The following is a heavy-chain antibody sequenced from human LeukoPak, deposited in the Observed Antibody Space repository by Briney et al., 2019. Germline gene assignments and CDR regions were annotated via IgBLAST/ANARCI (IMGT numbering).Heavy chain of an antibody. CDR2: IYTSGST. CDR1: GGSISSYY. V-gene: IGHV4-4*09. J-gene: IGHJ5*02. CDR3: PRSIGGVGWFVP. D-gene: IGHD1-26*01. Sequence: SETPSLTCTVSGGSISSYYWSWIRQPPGKGLKWIGYIYTSGSTNYNPSLKSRVTISVDTSKNQFSMKLSSVTAADTAVYYCPRSIGGVGWFVPWGQGTLVTVSS.